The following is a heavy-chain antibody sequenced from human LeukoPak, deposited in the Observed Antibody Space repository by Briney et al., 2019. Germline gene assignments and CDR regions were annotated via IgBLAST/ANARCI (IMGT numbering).Heavy chain of an antibody. J-gene: IGHJ3*02. V-gene: IGHV6-1*01. CDR1: GDSVSSNTAA. CDR3: ARDGYYDTSSYYSMGAFDI. Sequence: SQTLSLTCAVSGDSVSSNTAAWNWIRQSPSRGLEWLGRTYYRSKWYNDYAVSVRSRITINPDTSKNQFSLQLNSVTPEDTAVYYCARDGYYDTSSYYSMGAFDIWAKGQWSPSLQ. D-gene: IGHD3-22*01. CDR2: TYYRSKWYN.